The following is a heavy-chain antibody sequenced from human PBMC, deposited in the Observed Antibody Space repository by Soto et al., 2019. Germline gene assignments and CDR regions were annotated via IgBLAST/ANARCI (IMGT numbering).Heavy chain of an antibody. CDR2: ISGSGGST. J-gene: IGHJ5*02. V-gene: IGHV3-23*01. CDR3: EKDYDILTWPFDP. CDR1: GFTFSSYA. Sequence: EVQLLESGGGLVQPGGSLRLSCAASGFTFSSYAMNWVRQAPEKGLEWVSTISGSGGSTYYADSVKGRFTISRDNSKNTLYLQMYLLRVEDAAVYSCEKDYDILTWPFDPWGQGTLVTVSS. D-gene: IGHD3-9*01.